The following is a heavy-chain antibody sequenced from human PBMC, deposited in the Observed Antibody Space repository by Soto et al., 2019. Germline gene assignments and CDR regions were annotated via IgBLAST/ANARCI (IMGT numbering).Heavy chain of an antibody. D-gene: IGHD4-17*01. CDR2: INHSGST. V-gene: IGHV4-34*01. CDR3: VACDSGDYPRL. CDR1: GGYFSGYC. J-gene: IGHJ4*01. Sequence: SETRSLTCAGKGGYFSGYCWSGVRQSPGKGLEWVGEINHSGSTNYNPAFKRRLTISVDPPKNPFSLKPSSVTAADTPLYYSVACDSGDYPRLWGQRSLVTAS.